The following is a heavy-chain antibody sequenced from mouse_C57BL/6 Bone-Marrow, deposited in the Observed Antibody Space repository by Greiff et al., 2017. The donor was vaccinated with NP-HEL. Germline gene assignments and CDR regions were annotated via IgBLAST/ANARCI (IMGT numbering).Heavy chain of an antibody. Sequence: EVQVVESEGGLVQPGSSMKLSCTASGFTFSDYYMAWVRQVPEKGLEWVANINYDGSSTYYLDSLKSRFIISRDNAKNILYLQMSSLKSEDTATFYCARDAPHYYGSSYDWYFDVWGTGTTVTVSS. CDR2: INYDGSST. D-gene: IGHD1-1*01. CDR3: ARDAPHYYGSSYDWYFDV. CDR1: GFTFSDYY. J-gene: IGHJ1*03. V-gene: IGHV5-16*01.